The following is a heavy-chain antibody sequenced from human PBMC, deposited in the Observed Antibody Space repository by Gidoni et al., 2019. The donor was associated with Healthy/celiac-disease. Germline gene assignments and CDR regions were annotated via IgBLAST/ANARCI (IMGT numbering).Heavy chain of an antibody. CDR2: IIPIFGTA. J-gene: IGHJ6*03. Sequence: QVQLVQSGAEVKKPGSSVKVSCKASGGTFSSYAISWVRQAPGRGLEWMGGIIPIFGTAAYAQQIHRGVVTTADNTSTTADFVLSSLMSAETTVYYCAAKPPSDGDYYYPHYYYYYMDVWGKGTTVTVSS. CDR1: GGTFSSYA. CDR3: AAKPPSDGDYYYPHYYYYYMDV. V-gene: IGHV1-69*06. D-gene: IGHD3-22*01.